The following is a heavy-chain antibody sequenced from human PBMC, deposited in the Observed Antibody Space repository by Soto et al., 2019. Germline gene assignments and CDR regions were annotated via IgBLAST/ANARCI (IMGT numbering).Heavy chain of an antibody. V-gene: IGHV3-23*01. D-gene: IGHD3-22*01. CDR1: GFIFSNSA. CDR2: ISLSGDAT. CDR3: AKDDSTGYFDSGNY. Sequence: EVHLLESGGGLVQPGGSLRLSCSASGFIFSNSAMNWVRQAPGKGLEWVSTISLSGDATYYAGSVRGRFTITRDNSKNTLHLQMTILRAEDTAVYYCAKDDSTGYFDSGNYWGQGALVTVSS. J-gene: IGHJ4*02.